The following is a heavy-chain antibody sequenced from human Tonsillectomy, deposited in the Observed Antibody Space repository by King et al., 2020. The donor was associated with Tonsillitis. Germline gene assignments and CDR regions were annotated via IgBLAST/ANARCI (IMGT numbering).Heavy chain of an antibody. Sequence: VQLVESGGGVVQPGRSLRLSCAASGFIVSNYGMHWVRQAPGKGLEWVAVVSSDGGTEYYADSVKGRFTISRDNSKNTLYLQMGSLRPEDTAVYYCAKDRPYTGSYWGQGTLLTVSS. V-gene: IGHV3-30*18. J-gene: IGHJ4*02. D-gene: IGHD1-26*01. CDR3: AKDRPYTGSY. CDR1: GFIVSNYG. CDR2: VSSDGGTE.